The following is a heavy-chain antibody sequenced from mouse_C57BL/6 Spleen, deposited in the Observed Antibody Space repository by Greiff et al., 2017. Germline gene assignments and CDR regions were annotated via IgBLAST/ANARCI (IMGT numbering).Heavy chain of an antibody. CDR2: IDPSDSYT. Sequence: QVQLQQPGAELVRPGTSVKLSCKASGYTFTSYWMHWVKQRPGQGLEWIGVIDPSDSYTNYNQKFKGKATLTVDTSSSTAYMQLSSLTSEDSAVYYCARWVTGTFWFAYWGQGTLVTVSA. D-gene: IGHD4-1*01. J-gene: IGHJ3*01. CDR1: GYTFTSYW. V-gene: IGHV1-59*01. CDR3: ARWVTGTFWFAY.